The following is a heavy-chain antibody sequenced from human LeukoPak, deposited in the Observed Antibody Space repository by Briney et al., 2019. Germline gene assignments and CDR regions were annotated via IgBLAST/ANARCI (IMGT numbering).Heavy chain of an antibody. CDR3: ARGQRGDTYGWTLPAARSPFDY. J-gene: IGHJ4*02. CDR1: GGSFSGHF. D-gene: IGHD4-17*01. Sequence: SETLSLTCAVYGGSFSGHFYSWIRQPPGKVLEWIGEIIHSGSTNYNPSFKSRVTILLDTSKNQFSLRLSSVTAADTAVYYCARGQRGDTYGWTLPAARSPFDYWGQGTLVTVSS. CDR2: IIHSGST. V-gene: IGHV4-34*01.